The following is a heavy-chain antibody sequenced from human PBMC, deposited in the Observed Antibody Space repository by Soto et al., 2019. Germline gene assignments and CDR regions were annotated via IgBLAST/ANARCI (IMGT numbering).Heavy chain of an antibody. J-gene: IGHJ2*01. CDR3: ARDHCGGDCPSSHWYFDL. CDR2: IYTGGST. Sequence: ESGGGLVQPGGSLRLSCAASGFRVSSNYMSWVRQAPGKGLEWVSVIYTGGSTYYADSVKGRFTVSRDNSKNTVYLQMNSLSAEDTAVYYCARDHCGGDCPSSHWYFDLWGRGTLVTVSS. V-gene: IGHV3-66*01. CDR1: GFRVSSNY. D-gene: IGHD2-21*02.